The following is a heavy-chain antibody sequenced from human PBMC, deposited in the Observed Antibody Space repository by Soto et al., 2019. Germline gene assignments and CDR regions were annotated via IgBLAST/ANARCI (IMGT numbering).Heavy chain of an antibody. V-gene: IGHV3-64*01. D-gene: IGHD2-21*01. CDR2: ISIDGGST. Sequence: GGSLRLSCAASGFTFSNYALYWVRQAPGKGLEFVSAISIDGGSTYYANSVRGRFTISRDNSKNTVYLQMGSLRVEDMAVYYCARSTNCGGQRRPSIFDIRGQGTIVSVSS. CDR3: ARSTNCGGQRRPSIFDI. CDR1: GFTFSNYA. J-gene: IGHJ3*02.